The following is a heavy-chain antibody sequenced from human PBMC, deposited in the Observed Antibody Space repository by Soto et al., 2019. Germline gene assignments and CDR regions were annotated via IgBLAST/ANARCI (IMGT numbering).Heavy chain of an antibody. J-gene: IGHJ4*02. Sequence: SETLSLTCAVYGGSFSGYYWSWIRQPPGKWLEWIGEINHSGSTNYNPSLKSRVTISVDTSKNQFSLKLSSVTAADTAVYYCARGGSTLYSSSWYYFDYWGQGXLVTVYS. CDR3: ARGGSTLYSSSWYYFDY. V-gene: IGHV4-34*01. CDR2: INHSGST. D-gene: IGHD6-13*01. CDR1: GGSFSGYY.